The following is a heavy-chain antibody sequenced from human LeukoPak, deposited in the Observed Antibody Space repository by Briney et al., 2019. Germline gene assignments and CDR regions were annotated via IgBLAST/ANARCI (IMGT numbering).Heavy chain of an antibody. CDR3: ARYAVVGAMNWFDP. V-gene: IGHV1-8*01. CDR1: GYTFTSYD. D-gene: IGHD2-15*01. CDR2: MDPNSGKT. Sequence: ASVKVSCKASGYTFTSYDINWVRQATGQGLEWAGWMDPNSGKTGYAQKFQGRVTITRDTSISTAYMELSSLRSDDTAIYYCARYAVVGAMNWFDPWGQGTLVTVSS. J-gene: IGHJ5*02.